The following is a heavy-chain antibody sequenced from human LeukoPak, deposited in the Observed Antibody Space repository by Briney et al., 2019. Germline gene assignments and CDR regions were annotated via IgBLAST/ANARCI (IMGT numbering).Heavy chain of an antibody. Sequence: CLRVSCAASGWTFSSYNMDWVRQSPGEGLEWLESILSTSGYIYYEDSVKDRLTVSRDNARNSMYLQMNSLRAEDTAVYYCARHYSVGYYAFDAFDLWGQGTMVTVSS. CDR2: ILSTSGYI. CDR3: ARHYSVGYYAFDAFDL. V-gene: IGHV3-21*06. J-gene: IGHJ3*01. D-gene: IGHD3-22*01. CDR1: GWTFSSYN.